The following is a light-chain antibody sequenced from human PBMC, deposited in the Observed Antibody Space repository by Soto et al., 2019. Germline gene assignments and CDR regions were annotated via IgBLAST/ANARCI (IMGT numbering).Light chain of an antibody. Sequence: QSALTQPASVSGSPGQSITISCTGTSSDVGGYNYVSWYQQHPGKAPKPMIYEVSNRPSGVSYRFSGSKSGNTASLTISGLQTEDEADYYCSSYTTTNTYVFGTGTKLTVL. CDR2: EVS. CDR1: SSDVGGYNY. J-gene: IGLJ1*01. V-gene: IGLV2-14*01. CDR3: SSYTTTNTYV.